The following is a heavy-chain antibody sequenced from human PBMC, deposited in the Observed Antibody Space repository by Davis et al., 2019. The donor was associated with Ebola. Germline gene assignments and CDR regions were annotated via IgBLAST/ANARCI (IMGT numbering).Heavy chain of an antibody. V-gene: IGHV1-18*01. CDR1: GYTFTSYG. D-gene: IGHD2-2*02. CDR3: ARAPRYCSSTSCYRFDY. J-gene: IGHJ4*02. Sequence: ASVKVSCKASGYTFTSYGISWVRQAPGQGLEWMGWISAYNGNTNYAQKLQGRVTMTTDTSTSTAYMELRSLRSDDTAVYYCARAPRYCSSTSCYRFDYWGQGTLVTVSS. CDR2: ISAYNGNT.